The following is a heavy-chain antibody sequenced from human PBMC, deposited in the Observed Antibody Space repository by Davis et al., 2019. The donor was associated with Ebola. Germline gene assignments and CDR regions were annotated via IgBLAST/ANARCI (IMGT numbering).Heavy chain of an antibody. Sequence: PGGSLRLSCAASGFTFSSYAMHWVRQAPGKGLEWVAVISYDGSNKYYADSVKGRFTISRDNSKNTLYLQMNSLRAEDTAVYYCARDSAKSNYYYYGMDVWGQGTTVTVSS. CDR2: ISYDGSNK. V-gene: IGHV3-30-3*01. CDR3: ARDSAKSNYYYYGMDV. CDR1: GFTFSSYA. J-gene: IGHJ6*02.